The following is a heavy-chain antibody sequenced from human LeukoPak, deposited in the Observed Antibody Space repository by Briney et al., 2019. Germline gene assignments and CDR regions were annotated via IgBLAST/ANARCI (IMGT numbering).Heavy chain of an antibody. CDR2: ISSSSSYI. V-gene: IGHV3-21*01. Sequence: GSLRLSCAASGFTFSSYIMNWVRQAPGKGLEWVSSISSSSSYIYYADSVKGRFTISRDNAKNSLYLQMNSLRAEDTAVYYCVTAAGLGVYYFDYWGQGTLVTVSS. J-gene: IGHJ4*02. CDR3: VTAAGLGVYYFDY. CDR1: GFTFSSYI. D-gene: IGHD6-13*01.